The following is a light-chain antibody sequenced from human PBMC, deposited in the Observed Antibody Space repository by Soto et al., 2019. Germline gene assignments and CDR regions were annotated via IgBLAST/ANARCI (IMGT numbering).Light chain of an antibody. J-gene: IGLJ2*01. CDR2: EDT. V-gene: IGLV3-1*01. CDR1: KLGDKF. Sequence: SYELTQPPSVSVSPGQTASITCSGDKLGDKFACWYQQKSGQSPVVVIYEDTKRPSGIPERFSGSNSGNTATLTISGTQAMDEADYYCQAWDSRTVVFGGGTKVTVL. CDR3: QAWDSRTVV.